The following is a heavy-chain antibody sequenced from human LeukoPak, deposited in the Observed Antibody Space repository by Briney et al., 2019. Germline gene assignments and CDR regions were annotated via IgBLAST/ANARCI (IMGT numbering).Heavy chain of an antibody. CDR2: INPSGGST. CDR1: GYTFTSYY. CDR3: AREWGNKAFDY. Sequence: GASVKVSCKASGYTFTSYYMHWVQQAPGQGLEWMGIINPSGGSTSYAQKFQGRVTMTRDTSTNTVYMELSSLRSEDTAVYYCAREWGNKAFDYWGQGTLATVSS. J-gene: IGHJ4*02. V-gene: IGHV1-46*01. D-gene: IGHD7-27*01.